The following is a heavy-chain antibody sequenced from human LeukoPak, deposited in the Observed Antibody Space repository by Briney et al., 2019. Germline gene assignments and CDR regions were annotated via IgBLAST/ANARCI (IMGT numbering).Heavy chain of an antibody. CDR1: GSNFTSYG. J-gene: IGHJ3*02. Sequence: ASVKLSCKASGSNFTSYGISWVRQAPGQGLEWMGWISAYNGNTNNAQKFQGRVKMTTDTSTSTAYMELRSLRSDDAAVYYCARDTEVTIFGVVIVGENAFEIWGQGTMVTVSS. D-gene: IGHD3-3*01. CDR3: ARDTEVTIFGVVIVGENAFEI. CDR2: ISAYNGNT. V-gene: IGHV1-18*01.